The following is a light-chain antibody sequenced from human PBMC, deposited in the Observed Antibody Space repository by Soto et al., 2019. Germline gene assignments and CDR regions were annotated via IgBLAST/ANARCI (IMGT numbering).Light chain of an antibody. CDR2: GAS. CDR1: KSISTN. J-gene: IGKJ2*01. Sequence: EVVLTQSPGTLSLSPGERATLSCRASKSISTNYLAWYQHKPGQAPRLLIYGASTRATGIPARFSGSGSGTEFTLTISSLQSEDFAVYFCQQDHNWPGYTFGQGTKLEIK. CDR3: QQDHNWPGYT. V-gene: IGKV3-15*01.